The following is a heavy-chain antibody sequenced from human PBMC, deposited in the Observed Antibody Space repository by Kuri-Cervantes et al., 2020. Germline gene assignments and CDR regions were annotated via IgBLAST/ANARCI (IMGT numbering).Heavy chain of an antibody. CDR3: ARDRTNDYDFWSGYYGPRVFDY. J-gene: IGHJ4*02. Sequence: LKISCEASGFTFDDYAIHWVRQAPGKGLEWVSGISWTSGRVGYADSVKGRFTISRDNAKNSLYLQMNSLRAEDTAVYYCARDRTNDYDFWSGYYGPRVFDYWGQGTLVTVSS. CDR1: GFTFDDYA. CDR2: ISWTSGRV. V-gene: IGHV3-9*01. D-gene: IGHD3-3*01.